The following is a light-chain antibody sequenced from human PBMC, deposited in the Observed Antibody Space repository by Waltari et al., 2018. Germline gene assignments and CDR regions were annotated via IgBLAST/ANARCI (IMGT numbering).Light chain of an antibody. CDR1: NIGTYS. CDR3: LVWHPHVDPGV. CDR2: YDR. J-gene: IGLJ1*01. Sequence: SYVVTQPPSVSVAPGETATITCGGDNIGTYSVHWYQQKAGQSPVLVIFYDRDRPSGIPVRLSCFASRNAATLTISRVEAGDEARYYCLVWHPHVDPGVFGTGTAVTVL. V-gene: IGLV3-21*04.